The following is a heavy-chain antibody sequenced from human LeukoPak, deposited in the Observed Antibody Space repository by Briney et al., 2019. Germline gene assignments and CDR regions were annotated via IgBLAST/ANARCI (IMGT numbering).Heavy chain of an antibody. CDR1: GFTVSSNY. J-gene: IGHJ6*03. V-gene: IGHV3-53*01. CDR2: IYSGGST. Sequence: GGSLRLSCAASGFTVSSNYMSWVRQAPGKGLEWVSVIYSGGSTYYADSVKGRFTISRDNSKNTLYLQMNSLRAEDTAVCYCARVIGYYYYMDVWGKGTTVTVSS. D-gene: IGHD1-26*01. CDR3: ARVIGYYYYMDV.